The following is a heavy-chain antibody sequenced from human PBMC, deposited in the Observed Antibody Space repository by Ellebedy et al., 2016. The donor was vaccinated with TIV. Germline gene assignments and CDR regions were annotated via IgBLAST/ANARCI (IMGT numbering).Heavy chain of an antibody. CDR3: AREAYDFRSGYQYWYFDL. Sequence: GESLKISCAASGFTFSKYAMAWVRQAPGKEPECVSVIYSGGNTYYADSVKGRFTISRDISSNTVYLQMNSLRAEDTAVHYCAREAYDFRSGYQYWYFDLWGRGTLVTVSS. J-gene: IGHJ2*01. V-gene: IGHV3-53*01. CDR2: IYSGGNT. D-gene: IGHD3-3*01. CDR1: GFTFSKYA.